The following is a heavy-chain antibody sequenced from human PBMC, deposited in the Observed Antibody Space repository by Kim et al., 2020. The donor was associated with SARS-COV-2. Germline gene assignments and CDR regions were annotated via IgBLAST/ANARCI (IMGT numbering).Heavy chain of an antibody. CDR3: ARIMGVVRGPWTDY. V-gene: IGHV1-18*01. Sequence: ASVKDSCKASGYSFINHAISWVRQAPGQGLQWMGWISAGTGNTNYAQEFQGRVTLTTDTSTETAYMELTSLRSDDTAIYYCARIMGVVRGPWTDYWGQGTLVTVSS. D-gene: IGHD3-10*01. CDR1: GYSFINHA. CDR2: ISAGTGNT. J-gene: IGHJ4*02.